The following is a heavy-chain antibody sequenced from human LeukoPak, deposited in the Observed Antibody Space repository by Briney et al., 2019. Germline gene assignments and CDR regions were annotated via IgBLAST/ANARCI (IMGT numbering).Heavy chain of an antibody. CDR1: GFTFSNYW. D-gene: IGHD5-24*01. J-gene: IGHJ4*02. CDR3: AKDDGWVQYAN. Sequence: GGSLRLSCAASGFTFSNYWMHWVRQAPGKGLVWVSRINSDGINTSYADSVKGRFTISRDNSKNTLYLQMNSLRAEDTAVYYCAKDDGWVQYANWGQGTLVTVSS. V-gene: IGHV3-74*01. CDR2: INSDGINT.